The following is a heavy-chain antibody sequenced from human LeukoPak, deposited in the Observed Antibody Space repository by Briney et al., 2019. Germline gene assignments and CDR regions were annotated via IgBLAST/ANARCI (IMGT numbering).Heavy chain of an antibody. CDR2: IRSKDFGGTT. V-gene: IGHV3-49*04. Sequence: GGSLRLSCTTSGFPFGDYAMSWVRQAPGKGLEWVAFIRSKDFGGTTNYAASVKGRFTISRDDSKSIAYLQMNSLKTEDTAVYYYYRETIQIWSRYYYYYMAVWGEGTTVTVSS. CDR1: GFPFGDYA. CDR3: YRETIQIWSRYYYYYMAV. D-gene: IGHD5-18*01. J-gene: IGHJ6*03.